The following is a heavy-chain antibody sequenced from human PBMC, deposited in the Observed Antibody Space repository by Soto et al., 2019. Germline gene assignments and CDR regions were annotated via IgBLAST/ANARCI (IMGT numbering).Heavy chain of an antibody. CDR1: GGTFSSYA. CDR3: ARESRIVGAIHWTYTISYYFDY. CDR2: IIPIFGTA. V-gene: IGHV1-69*13. J-gene: IGHJ4*02. D-gene: IGHD1-26*01. Sequence: GASVKVSCKASGGTFSSYAISWVRQAPGQGLEWMGGIIPIFGTANYAQKFQGRVTITADESTSTAYMELSSLRSEDTAVYYCARESRIVGAIHWTYTISYYFDYWGQGTLVTVSS.